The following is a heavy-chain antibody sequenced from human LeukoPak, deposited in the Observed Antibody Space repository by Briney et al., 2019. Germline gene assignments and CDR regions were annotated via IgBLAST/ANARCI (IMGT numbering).Heavy chain of an antibody. V-gene: IGHV1-24*01. CDR2: FDPEDGET. CDR1: GYTLTELS. CDR3: AKGGRGSSSSWELDY. D-gene: IGHD6-13*01. Sequence: ASVKVSCKVSGYTLTELSMHWVRQAPGKGLEWMGGFDPEDGETIYAQKFQGRVTMTEDTSTDTAYMELSSLRSEDTAVYYCAKGGRGSSSSWELDYWGQGTLVTVSS. J-gene: IGHJ4*02.